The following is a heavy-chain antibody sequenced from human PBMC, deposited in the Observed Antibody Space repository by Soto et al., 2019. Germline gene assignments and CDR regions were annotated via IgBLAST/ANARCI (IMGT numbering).Heavy chain of an antibody. V-gene: IGHV3-21*01. CDR2: ISSTTNYI. CDR1: GFTFTRYR. Sequence: XGSLRLSFAASGFTFTRYRMNWVRQAPGKGLEWVSSISSTTNYIYYADSMKGRFTVSRDNAKNSVYLEMNSLSAEDTAVYYCARESEDLTSNFDDWGQGTLVTVSS. CDR3: ARESEDLTSNFDD. J-gene: IGHJ4*02.